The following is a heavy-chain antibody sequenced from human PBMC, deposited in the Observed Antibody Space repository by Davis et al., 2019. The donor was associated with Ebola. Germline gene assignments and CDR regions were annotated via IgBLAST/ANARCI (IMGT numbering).Heavy chain of an antibody. D-gene: IGHD6-13*01. CDR3: ARGPMPSWYADYYKYGMDV. CDR1: GFTFDQYA. CDR2: INGGGDYT. J-gene: IGHJ6*02. Sequence: GESLKISCAASGFTFDQYAMHWVRQRPGKGLEWVALINGGGDYTYYANSVKGRFTISRDNSRGSLHLQINSLRSEDTALYFCARGPMPSWYADYYKYGMDVWGQGTTVTVSS. V-gene: IGHV3-43*02.